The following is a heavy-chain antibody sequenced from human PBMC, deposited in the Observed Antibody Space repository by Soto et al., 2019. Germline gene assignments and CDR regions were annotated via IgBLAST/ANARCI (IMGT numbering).Heavy chain of an antibody. J-gene: IGHJ3*02. Sequence: EASVKVSCKASGHTFTSYGISWVRQAPGQGLEWMGWISAYNGNTNYAQKLQGRVTMTTDTSTSTAYMELRSLRSDDTAVYYCATLWGQQPSTGNAFDIWGQGTMVTVSS. D-gene: IGHD6-13*01. CDR3: ATLWGQQPSTGNAFDI. CDR2: ISAYNGNT. V-gene: IGHV1-18*01. CDR1: GHTFTSYG.